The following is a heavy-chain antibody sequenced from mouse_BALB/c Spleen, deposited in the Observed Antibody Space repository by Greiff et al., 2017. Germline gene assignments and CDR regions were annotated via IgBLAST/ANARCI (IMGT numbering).Heavy chain of an antibody. CDR2: INPGSGST. Sequence: QVQLQQSGAELVRPGTSVKVSCKASGYAFTNYLIEWVKQRPGQGLEWIGVINPGSGSTNYNEKFKGKATFTADTSSNTAYMQLSSLTSEDSAVYYCARSAYWGQGTTLTVSS. J-gene: IGHJ2*01. CDR1: GYAFTNYL. V-gene: IGHV1-54*02. CDR3: ARSAY.